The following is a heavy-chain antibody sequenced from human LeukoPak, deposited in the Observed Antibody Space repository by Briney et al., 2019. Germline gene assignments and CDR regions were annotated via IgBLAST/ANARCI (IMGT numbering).Heavy chain of an antibody. CDR3: ARDASRPAGLDY. CDR1: GGSISSGGYY. Sequence: SQTLSLTCTVSGGSISSGGYYWSWIRQPPGKGLEWIGYIYHSGSTYYNPSLKSRVTISVDRSKNQFSLKLSSVTAADTAVYYCARDASRPAGLDYWGQGTLVTVSS. V-gene: IGHV4-30-2*01. D-gene: IGHD2-2*01. CDR2: IYHSGST. J-gene: IGHJ4*02.